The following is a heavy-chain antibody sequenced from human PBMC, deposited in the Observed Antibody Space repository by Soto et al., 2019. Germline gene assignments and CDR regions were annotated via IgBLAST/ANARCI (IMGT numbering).Heavy chain of an antibody. CDR1: GGTFSSHA. CDR2: IIPIFETA. Sequence: QVHLVQSGAEVTKAGSSVKVSCKASGGTFSSHAFSWVRQAPGQGLEWVRGIIPIFETANYAQEFQGRVTISADESTNTVILALNNLRSDDTAIYFCAIGDRSSWIGNHWGPGTQVTVS. CDR3: AIGDRSSWIGNH. D-gene: IGHD6-6*01. V-gene: IGHV1-69*01. J-gene: IGHJ4*02.